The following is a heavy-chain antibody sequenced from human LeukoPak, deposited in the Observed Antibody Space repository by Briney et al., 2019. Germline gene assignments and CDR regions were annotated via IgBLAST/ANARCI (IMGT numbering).Heavy chain of an antibody. J-gene: IGHJ4*02. Sequence: SETLSLTCTVSGGSTNNYYWNWIRQSPWKGLEWIGCIYSSGSVNYNPSLTSRATISVDTSQNQFSLELSSVSAAVTAVYYCARGFYALDYWGQGTLVTVSS. V-gene: IGHV4-59*01. CDR1: GGSTNNYY. D-gene: IGHD2/OR15-2a*01. CDR3: ARGFYALDY. CDR2: IYSSGSV.